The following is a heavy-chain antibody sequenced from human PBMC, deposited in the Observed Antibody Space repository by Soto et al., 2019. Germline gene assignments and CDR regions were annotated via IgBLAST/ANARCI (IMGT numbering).Heavy chain of an antibody. CDR2: IKEDGSEK. CDR1: GFPFNNYW. Sequence: ESGGSLVLPGGSLRLSCAASGFPFNNYWMSWVRQAPGKGLEWVANIKEDGSEKYYVDSVKGRFTISRDNVKNSLFLQMKSLRAEDTAVYYCARDRGGLGYWGQGTLVTVSS. V-gene: IGHV3-7*01. D-gene: IGHD3-16*01. J-gene: IGHJ4*02. CDR3: ARDRGGLGY.